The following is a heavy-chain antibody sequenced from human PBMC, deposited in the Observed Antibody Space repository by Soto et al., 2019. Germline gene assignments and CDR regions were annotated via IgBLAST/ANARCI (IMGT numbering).Heavy chain of an antibody. Sequence: EVQLVESVGGLVQPGGSLKLSCAASGFTFSGSAMHWVRQASGKGLEWVGRIRSKANSYATAYAASVKGRFTISRDDSKNTAYLQMNSLKTEDTAVYYCTRPLGIAAAGGFDYWGQGTLVTVSS. CDR1: GFTFSGSA. V-gene: IGHV3-73*01. CDR3: TRPLGIAAAGGFDY. J-gene: IGHJ4*02. D-gene: IGHD6-13*01. CDR2: IRSKANSYAT.